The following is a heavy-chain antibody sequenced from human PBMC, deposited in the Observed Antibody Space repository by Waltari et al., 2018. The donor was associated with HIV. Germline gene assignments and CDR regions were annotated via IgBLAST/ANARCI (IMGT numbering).Heavy chain of an antibody. CDR1: GFTFSDYY. V-gene: IGHV3-11*05. Sequence: QEQLVESGGGLVKPGGSLRLSCAASGFTFSDYYMNWIRQAPGKGLGWMEYVSGESSYINYADSVKGRFTISRDDADNSLYLQMNSLRVEDTAIYYCARAPPGILGVVIVWFVDLWGRGTLVTVSS. CDR3: ARAPPGILGVVIVWFVDL. J-gene: IGHJ2*01. CDR2: VSGESSYI. D-gene: IGHD3-3*01.